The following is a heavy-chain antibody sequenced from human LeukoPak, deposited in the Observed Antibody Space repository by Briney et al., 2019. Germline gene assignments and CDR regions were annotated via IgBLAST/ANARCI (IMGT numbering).Heavy chain of an antibody. D-gene: IGHD3-10*01. Sequence: GGSLRLSCAASGFTFSSYAMSWVRQAPGKGLEWVSAISGSGGSTYYADSVKGRFTISRDNSKNTLYLQMNGLRAEDTAVYYCAKRGGYGSGSYPYYFDYWGQGTLVTVSS. CDR1: GFTFSSYA. CDR3: AKRGGYGSGSYPYYFDY. CDR2: ISGSGGST. V-gene: IGHV3-23*01. J-gene: IGHJ4*02.